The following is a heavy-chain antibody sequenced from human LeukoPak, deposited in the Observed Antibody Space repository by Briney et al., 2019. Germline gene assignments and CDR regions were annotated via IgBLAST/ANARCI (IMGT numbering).Heavy chain of an antibody. Sequence: QSGGSLRLSCAVSGFTFSRYSMNWVRQAPGKGLEWVSYISSSSSTLYYADSVKGRFSISRDNAKTSLYLQMNSLRAEDTAVYYCARLSGRVVCSAGSCYIDSWGQGTLVTVSS. CDR1: GFTFSRYS. J-gene: IGHJ4*02. V-gene: IGHV3-48*01. CDR3: ARLSGRVVCSAGSCYIDS. CDR2: ISSSSSTL. D-gene: IGHD2-15*01.